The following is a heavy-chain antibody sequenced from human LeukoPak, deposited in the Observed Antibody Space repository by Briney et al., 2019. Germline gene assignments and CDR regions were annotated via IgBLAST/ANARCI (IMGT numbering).Heavy chain of an antibody. Sequence: GASVKVSCKASGYTFASFGISWVRQAPGQGLEWMGWVSAYTGTTKYALKLQGRVTMTTDTSTSTGYMELRSLRSDDTAVYYCARVDYDRNNCFDPWGQGTLVTVSS. J-gene: IGHJ5*02. CDR2: VSAYTGTT. CDR1: GYTFASFG. V-gene: IGHV1-18*01. D-gene: IGHD4-17*01. CDR3: ARVDYDRNNCFDP.